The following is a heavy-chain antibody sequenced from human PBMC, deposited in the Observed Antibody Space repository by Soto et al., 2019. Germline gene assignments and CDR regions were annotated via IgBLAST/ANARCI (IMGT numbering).Heavy chain of an antibody. CDR2: TYYRSNWRH. CDR3: ERAVACRGFGL. J-gene: IGHJ4*02. V-gene: IGHV6-1*01. CDR1: GASVSSNTAA. Sequence: SQTLSLTCPISGASVSSNTAAWNWIRSSPSRGLEWLGRTYYRSNWRHDYAVSVKSRITVNPDTSKNHFSLQLHSVTPDDTAVYSCERAVACRGFGLWGEGTLVTVS. D-gene: IGHD6-19*01.